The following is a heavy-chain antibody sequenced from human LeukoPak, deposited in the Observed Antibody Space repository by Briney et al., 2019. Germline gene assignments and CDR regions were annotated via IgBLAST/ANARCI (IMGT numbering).Heavy chain of an antibody. D-gene: IGHD3-10*01. Sequence: GGSLRLSCAASGFTFATYAMSWVRQAPGKGLEWVGGISISSVDSYYADSVKGRFSISRDDSKNTLYLQMDRLSDEDTAVYYCAKDRELLFAHCWFDLWGQGTLVTVSS. CDR3: AKDRELLFAHCWFDL. CDR1: GFTFATYA. V-gene: IGHV3-23*01. CDR2: ISISSVDS. J-gene: IGHJ5*02.